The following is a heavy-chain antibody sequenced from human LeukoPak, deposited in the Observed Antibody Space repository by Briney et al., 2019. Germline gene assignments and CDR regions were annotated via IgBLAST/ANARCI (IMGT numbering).Heavy chain of an antibody. CDR1: GASITTYY. J-gene: IGHJ4*02. CDR2: IYNGSP. CDR3: ARSRYFDY. V-gene: IGHV4-59*01. Sequence: NPSETLSLTCTVSGASITTYYWSWIRQPPGKGLEWIGSIYNGSPSYNPSLESRVTISVDTSKNHFSLNLKSVTAADTAAYYCARSRYFDYWGQGALVTVSS.